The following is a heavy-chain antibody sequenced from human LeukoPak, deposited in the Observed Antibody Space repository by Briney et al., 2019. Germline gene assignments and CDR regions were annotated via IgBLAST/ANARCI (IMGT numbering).Heavy chain of an antibody. CDR3: ARDRGPPYIVATDY. J-gene: IGHJ4*02. D-gene: IGHD5-12*01. Sequence: PGGSLRLSCAASGFTFSSYEMNWVRQAPGKGLEWVSYISSSGSTIYYADSVKGRFTISRDNAKNSLYLQMNSLRAEDTAVYYCARDRGPPYIVATDYWGQGTLVTVSS. CDR2: ISSSGSTI. V-gene: IGHV3-48*03. CDR1: GFTFSSYE.